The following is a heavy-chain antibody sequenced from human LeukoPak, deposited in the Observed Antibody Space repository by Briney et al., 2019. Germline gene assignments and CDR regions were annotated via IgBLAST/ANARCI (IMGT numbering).Heavy chain of an antibody. CDR2: INHSGST. J-gene: IGHJ4*02. CDR3: ARATKVYYYDSSGYYYRRSYYFDY. Sequence: SETLSLTCTVSGGSISSGSYYWSWIRQPPGKGLEWIGEINHSGSTNYNPSLKSRVTISVDTSKNQFSLKLSSVTAADTAVYYCARATKVYYYDSSGYYYRRSYYFDYWGQGTLVTVSS. V-gene: IGHV4-39*07. CDR1: GGSISSGSYY. D-gene: IGHD3-22*01.